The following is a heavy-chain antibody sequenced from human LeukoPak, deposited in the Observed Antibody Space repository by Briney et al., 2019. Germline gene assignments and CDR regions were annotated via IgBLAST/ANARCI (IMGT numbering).Heavy chain of an antibody. Sequence: PGGSLRLSCAASGFTFSGYEMNWVRQAPGKGLEWVSYISSSGSTIYYADSVKGRFTISRDNAKNSLYLQMNSLRAEDTAAYYCAREGSTDFWSGYSVYYFDYWGQGTLVTVSS. V-gene: IGHV3-48*03. J-gene: IGHJ4*02. CDR3: AREGSTDFWSGYSVYYFDY. CDR2: ISSSGSTI. D-gene: IGHD3-3*01. CDR1: GFTFSGYE.